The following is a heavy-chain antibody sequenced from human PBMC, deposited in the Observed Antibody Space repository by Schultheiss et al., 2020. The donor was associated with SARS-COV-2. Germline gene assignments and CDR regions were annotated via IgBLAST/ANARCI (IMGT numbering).Heavy chain of an antibody. V-gene: IGHV3-23*01. Sequence: GGSLRLSCAASGFTVSSNYMSWVRQAPGKGLEWVSAISGSGGSTYYADSVKGRFTISRDNAKNSLYLQMNSLRAEDTAVYYCARDNGDGAYYDFWSGHSWGQGTLVTVSS. J-gene: IGHJ4*02. D-gene: IGHD3-3*01. CDR2: ISGSGGST. CDR3: ARDNGDGAYYDFWSGHS. CDR1: GFTVSSNY.